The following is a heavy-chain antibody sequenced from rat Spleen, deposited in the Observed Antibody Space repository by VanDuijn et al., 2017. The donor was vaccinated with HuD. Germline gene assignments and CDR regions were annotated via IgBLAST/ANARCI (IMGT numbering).Heavy chain of an antibody. CDR2: ISSGGSVT. J-gene: IGHJ2*01. CDR3: ASSAPFDY. Sequence: EVQLMESGGGLVQPGNSLKLSCAASGFTFSGYAMAWVRQAPKKGLEWVASISSGGSVTYSRDSVKGRFTISRDNAKNTQYLQMDSLRSEDTATYYCASSAPFDYWGQGVMVTVSS. D-gene: IGHD3-1*01. CDR1: GFTFSGYA. V-gene: IGHV5S13*01.